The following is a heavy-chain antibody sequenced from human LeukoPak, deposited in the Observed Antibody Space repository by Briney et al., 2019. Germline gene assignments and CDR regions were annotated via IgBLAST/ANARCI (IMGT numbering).Heavy chain of an antibody. Sequence: SETLSLTCTVSGGSIKSHFCSWVRQLPGKRLEWIGYIFHSGSTNYNPSLKSRVTISVDTSKNQFSLRLTSVTAADTAVYYCVRTNPWDLTYYFDYWGQGTLVTVSS. CDR1: GGSIKSHF. J-gene: IGHJ4*02. CDR2: IFHSGST. CDR3: VRTNPWDLTYYFDY. V-gene: IGHV4-59*11. D-gene: IGHD1-14*01.